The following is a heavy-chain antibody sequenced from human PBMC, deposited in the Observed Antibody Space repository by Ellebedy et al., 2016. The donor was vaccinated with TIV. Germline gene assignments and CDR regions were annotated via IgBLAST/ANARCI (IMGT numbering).Heavy chain of an antibody. CDR2: IYYSGST. J-gene: IGHJ4*02. V-gene: IGHV4-34*01. CDR1: GGSFSGYY. Sequence: SETLSLTCAVYGGSFSGYYWGWIRQPPGKGLEWIGNIYYSGSTYYTPSLKSRVTISVDTSKNQFSLKMNSVTAADTAVYYCAIVSVTGGIVRYFFDYWGQGTLVTVSS. D-gene: IGHD6-19*01. CDR3: AIVSVTGGIVRYFFDY.